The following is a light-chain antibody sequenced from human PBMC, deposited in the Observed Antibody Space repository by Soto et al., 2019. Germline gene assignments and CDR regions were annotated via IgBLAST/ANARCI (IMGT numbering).Light chain of an antibody. V-gene: IGKV3D-15*01. Sequence: IVLAQIPATLCVSPGERSTLSCRASQSVNSNLAWYQQRPGQAPRLLIYDASTRATGIPARFSGSGSGTEFTLTISSLQSEDFAVYYCQQYDNWPPLSFGGGTKVDIK. CDR1: QSVNSN. CDR2: DAS. CDR3: QQYDNWPPLS. J-gene: IGKJ4*01.